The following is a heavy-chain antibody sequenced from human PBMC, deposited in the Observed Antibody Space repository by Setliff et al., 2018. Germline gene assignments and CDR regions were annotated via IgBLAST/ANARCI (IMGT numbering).Heavy chain of an antibody. J-gene: IGHJ3*02. CDR2: INPSGGST. CDR3: AIRKWLLGIGNAFDI. CDR1: GYTFTSDY. D-gene: IGHD3-22*01. V-gene: IGHV1-46*01. Sequence: ASVKVSCKASGYTFTSDYMHWVRQAPGQGLEWMGIINPSGGSTSYAQKFQGRVTMTRDTSTSTVYMKLSSLRSEDTAVYYCAIRKWLLGIGNAFDIWGQGTMVTVSS.